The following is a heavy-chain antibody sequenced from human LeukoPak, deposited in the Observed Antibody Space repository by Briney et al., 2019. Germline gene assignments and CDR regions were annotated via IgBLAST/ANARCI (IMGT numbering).Heavy chain of an antibody. D-gene: IGHD6-6*01. V-gene: IGHV4-39*01. CDR3: ARHARSYWYFDL. J-gene: IGHJ2*01. CDR1: GGSISSSIYY. CDR2: IYYSGST. Sequence: SETLSLTCIVSGGSISSSIYYWAWVRQPPGKGLEWIGSIYYSGSTYYNPSLKSRVTISVDTSKNQFSLKLSSVTAADTAVYYCARHARSYWYFDLWGRGTLVTVSS.